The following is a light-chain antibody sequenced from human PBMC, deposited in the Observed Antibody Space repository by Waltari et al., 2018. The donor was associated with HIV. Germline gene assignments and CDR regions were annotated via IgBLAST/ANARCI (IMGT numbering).Light chain of an antibody. CDR2: GNT. J-gene: IGLJ1*01. CDR3: QSYDSSLRGYV. CDR1: SSNIGAAYH. Sequence: QSVLTQPPSVSGAPGQRVTISCTGSSSNIGAAYHVHWYQHLPGTAPKLLIYGNTSRPAEVPDRFAGSKSGTSASLAITGLQAEDEADYYCQSYDSSLRGYVFGTGTKVTVL. V-gene: IGLV1-40*01.